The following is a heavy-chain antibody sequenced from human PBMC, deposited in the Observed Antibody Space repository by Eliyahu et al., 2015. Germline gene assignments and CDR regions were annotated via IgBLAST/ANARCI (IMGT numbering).Heavy chain of an antibody. CDR3: VLGYGDYVEGYFDY. CDR2: IYYSGST. CDR1: XGSXXSSSYY. J-gene: IGHJ4*02. V-gene: IGHV4-39*01. Sequence: QLQLQESGPGXVKPSETLSLXCTVXXGSXXSSSYYWGWIRQPPGKGLEWIGSIYYSGSTYYNPSLKSRVTISVDTSKNQFSLKLSSVTAADTAVYYCVLGYGDYVEGYFDYWGQGTLVTVSS. D-gene: IGHD4-17*01.